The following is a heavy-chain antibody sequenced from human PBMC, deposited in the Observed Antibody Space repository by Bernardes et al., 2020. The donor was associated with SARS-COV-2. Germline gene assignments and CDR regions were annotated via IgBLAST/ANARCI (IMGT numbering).Heavy chain of an antibody. CDR2: ISSGGSSI. Sequence: GASLSLSCAASGFTFSDAYMTWIRPAPGKGLEWVAYISSGGSSIYYAYSVKGRFTISRDNANDSVYLQMDSLRAEDTAMYYCARDHGDFQYSFDLWGQGILVTVSS. CDR3: ARDHGDFQYSFDL. CDR1: GFTFSDAY. V-gene: IGHV3-11*01. J-gene: IGHJ4*02. D-gene: IGHD4-17*01.